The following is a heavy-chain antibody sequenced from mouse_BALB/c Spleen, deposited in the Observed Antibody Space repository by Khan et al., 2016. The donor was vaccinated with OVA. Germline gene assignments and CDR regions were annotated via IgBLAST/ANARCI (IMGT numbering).Heavy chain of an antibody. CDR2: IYPGDGDT. CDR1: GYTFTSYW. V-gene: IGHV1-87*01. Sequence: QVRLQQSGAELARPGASVKLSCKASGYTFTSYWMQWVKQRPGQGLEWIGGIYPGDGDTRYTQKFKGKATLTADKSSSTAYMQLSSLASEDSAVYYCARGTTVEAMDYWGQGTSVTVSS. D-gene: IGHD1-1*01. CDR3: ARGTTVEAMDY. J-gene: IGHJ4*01.